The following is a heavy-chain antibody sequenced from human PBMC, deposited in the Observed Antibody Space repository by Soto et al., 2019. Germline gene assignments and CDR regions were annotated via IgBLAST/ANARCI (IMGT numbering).Heavy chain of an antibody. D-gene: IGHD6-13*01. J-gene: IGHJ5*01. V-gene: IGHV1-46*01. CDR2: INPSGGST. Sequence: GKVSCKASGYTFTSYYMHWVRQAPGQGLEWMGLINPSGGSTSYAQKFQGRVTMTRDTSTSTVYMELSSLRSEDTAVYYCATAAYSTSWYDFWGQGTLVTVSS. CDR1: GYTFTSYY. CDR3: ATAAYSTSWYDF.